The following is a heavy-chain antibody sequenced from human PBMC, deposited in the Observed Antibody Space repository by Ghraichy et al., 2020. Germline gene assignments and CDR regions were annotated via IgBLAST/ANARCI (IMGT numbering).Heavy chain of an antibody. J-gene: IGHJ4*02. CDR2: IYYSGST. CDR1: GGSISSTSYY. Sequence: SETLSLTCTVSGGSISSTSYYWGWIRQPPGKGLEWIGSIYYSGSTYYNPSLKSRVTISVDTSKNQFSLKLSSVTAADTALYYCARVFGSSGYYYFPFDYWGQGTLVAVSS. V-gene: IGHV4-39*07. CDR3: ARVFGSSGYYYFPFDY. D-gene: IGHD3-22*01.